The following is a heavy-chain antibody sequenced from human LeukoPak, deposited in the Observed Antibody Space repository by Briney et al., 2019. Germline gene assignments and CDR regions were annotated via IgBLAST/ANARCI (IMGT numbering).Heavy chain of an antibody. Sequence: GGSLRLSCAASGFTLGSLAMHWVRQAPGKGLEWVAVIWYDGSNKYYADSVKGRFTISRDNSKNTLYLQMNSLRAEDTAVYYCAKDRDYGSGSYLGYWGQGALVTVSS. CDR3: AKDRDYGSGSYLGY. CDR1: GFTLGSLA. D-gene: IGHD4-17*01. V-gene: IGHV3-33*06. CDR2: IWYDGSNK. J-gene: IGHJ4*02.